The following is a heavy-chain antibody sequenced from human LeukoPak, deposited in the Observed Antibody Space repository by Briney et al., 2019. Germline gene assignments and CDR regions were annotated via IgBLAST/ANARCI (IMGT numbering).Heavy chain of an antibody. CDR2: IIPIFGTA. D-gene: IGHD4-23*01. CDR1: GGTFSSYA. CDR3: ASPPGIRWLVYKPEEYFQH. J-gene: IGHJ1*01. Sequence: ASVKVSCKASGGTFSSYAISWVRQAPGQGLEWMGGIIPIFGTANYAQKFQGRVTITADESTSTAYMELSSLRSEDTAVYYCASPPGIRWLVYKPEEYFQHWGQGTLVTVSS. V-gene: IGHV1-69*13.